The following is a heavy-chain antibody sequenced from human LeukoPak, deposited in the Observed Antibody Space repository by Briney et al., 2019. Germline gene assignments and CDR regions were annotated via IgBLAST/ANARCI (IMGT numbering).Heavy chain of an antibody. CDR3: ARHSTYYYGSGSRGFDY. CDR1: GGSISSSSYY. D-gene: IGHD3-10*01. Sequence: PSETLSLTCTVSGGSISSSSYYWGWIRQPPGKGLEWIGSIYYSGSTYYNPSLKSRVTISVDTSKNQFSLKLSSVTAADTAVYYCARHSTYYYGSGSRGFDYWGQGTLVTVS. CDR2: IYYSGST. V-gene: IGHV4-39*01. J-gene: IGHJ4*02.